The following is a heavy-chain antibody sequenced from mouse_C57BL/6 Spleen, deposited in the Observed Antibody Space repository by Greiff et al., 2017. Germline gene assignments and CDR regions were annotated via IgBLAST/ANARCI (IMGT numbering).Heavy chain of an antibody. J-gene: IGHJ2*01. Sequence: QVQLQQSGAELVKPGASVKLSCKASGYTFTSYWMQWVKQRPGQGLEWIGEIDPSDSYTNYNQKFKGKATLTVDASSSTAYMQLSSLTSEDSAVYYCARYDDYGSSYYFDYWGQGTTLTVSS. CDR2: IDPSDSYT. CDR3: ARYDDYGSSYYFDY. CDR1: GYTFTSYW. V-gene: IGHV1-50*01. D-gene: IGHD1-1*01.